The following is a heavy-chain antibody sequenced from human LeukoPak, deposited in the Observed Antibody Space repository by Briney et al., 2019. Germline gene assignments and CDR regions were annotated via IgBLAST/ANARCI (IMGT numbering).Heavy chain of an antibody. CDR2: ISAYNGNT. V-gene: IGHV1-18*01. CDR1: GYTFTSYG. D-gene: IGHD2-2*01. J-gene: IGHJ4*02. CDR3: ARDRHPLQDIVVVPAAL. Sequence: GASVKDSCKASGYTFTSYGISWVRQAPGQGLEWMGWISAYNGNTNYAQKLQGRVTMTTDTSTSTAYMELRSLRSDDTAVYYCARDRHPLQDIVVVPAALWGQGTLVTVSS.